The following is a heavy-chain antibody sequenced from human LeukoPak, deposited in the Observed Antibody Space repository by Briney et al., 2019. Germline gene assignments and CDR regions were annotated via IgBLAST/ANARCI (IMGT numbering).Heavy chain of an antibody. V-gene: IGHV3-7*03. Sequence: QAGGSLRLSYAASGFTVSSNEMSWVRQAPGKGLEWVASFKEDVGARISVDSVKGGFTISTDNAKNSLYLQMNSLRAEDTAVYYFARDRPRLTGRKNGMDVWGQGATVTVSS. CDR2: FKEDVGAR. J-gene: IGHJ6*02. CDR1: GFTVSSNE. CDR3: ARDRPRLTGRKNGMDV. D-gene: IGHD3-9*01.